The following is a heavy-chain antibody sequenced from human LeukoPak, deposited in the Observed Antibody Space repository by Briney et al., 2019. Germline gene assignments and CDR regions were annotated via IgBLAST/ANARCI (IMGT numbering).Heavy chain of an antibody. D-gene: IGHD5-18*01. V-gene: IGHV3-33*08. CDR1: GFTVSSNY. Sequence: GGSLRLSRAASGFTVSSNYMSWVRQAPGKGLEWVAIMWYDGSNKYYTDSVKGRFTISRDNSKNTLYLQMNSLRVEDTAVYYCAREDTALVIAYWGQGTLVTVSS. CDR2: MWYDGSNK. J-gene: IGHJ4*02. CDR3: AREDTALVIAY.